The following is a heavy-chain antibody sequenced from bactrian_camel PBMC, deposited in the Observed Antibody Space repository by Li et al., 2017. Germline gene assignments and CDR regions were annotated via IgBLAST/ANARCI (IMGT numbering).Heavy chain of an antibody. V-gene: IGHV3S53*01. J-gene: IGHJ6*01. CDR1: GYLYSRMC. Sequence: QVQLVESGGGSVPAGGSLRLSCTASGYLYSRMCMAWFRQAPGKEREGAATIASDGSRLVARSVKGRFTISKDKNTLTLQMTNLQPEDTAMYYCAARNAGCSWARAIGERQLGSAANFGFWGQGTQVTVS. D-gene: IGHD6*01. CDR2: IASDGSR. CDR3: AARNAGCSWARAIGERQLGSAANFGF.